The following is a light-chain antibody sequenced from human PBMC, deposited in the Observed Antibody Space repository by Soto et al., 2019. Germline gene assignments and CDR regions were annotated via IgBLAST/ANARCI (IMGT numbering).Light chain of an antibody. V-gene: IGKV4-1*01. J-gene: IGKJ1*01. Sequence: IVLTQSPDSLSVSLGERATINCKSSQNVFSSLNNKNLLSWFQQKPGQPPRLLVYWASTRESGVPDRFSGSGSGTDFTLTISSLQAEDVAIYFCLHYGSPPVTFGQGTKVEIK. CDR2: WAS. CDR3: LHYGSPPVT. CDR1: QNVFSSLNNKNL.